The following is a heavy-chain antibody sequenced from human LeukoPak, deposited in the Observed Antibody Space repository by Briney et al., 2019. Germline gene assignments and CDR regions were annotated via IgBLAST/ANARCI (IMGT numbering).Heavy chain of an antibody. D-gene: IGHD4-17*01. CDR2: IFSSGST. CDR3: ASEGVTTRPYFDY. Sequence: SETLSLTWTVSGVSIISYYCRWIRQHPGKGLEVIGDIFSSGSTNYNPSLNVRVTISVDRSKNQFSLNLSAVPAADTPVYYCASEGVTTRPYFDYWGQGTLVTVSS. J-gene: IGHJ4*02. CDR1: GVSIISYY. V-gene: IGHV4-59*01.